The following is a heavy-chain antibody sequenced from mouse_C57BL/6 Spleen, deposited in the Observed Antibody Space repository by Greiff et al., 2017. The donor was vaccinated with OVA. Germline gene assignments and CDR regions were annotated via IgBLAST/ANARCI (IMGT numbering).Heavy chain of an antibody. V-gene: IGHV1-82*01. CDR2: IYPGDGDT. D-gene: IGHD3-1*01. CDR3: ARTGYSGFAY. J-gene: IGHJ3*01. CDR1: GYAFSSSW. Sequence: QVQLKESGPELVKPGASVKISCKASGYAFSSSWMNWVKQRPGKGLEWIGRIYPGDGDTNYNGKFKGKATLTADKSSSTAYMQLSSLTSEDSAVYFCARTGYSGFAYWGQGTLVTVSA.